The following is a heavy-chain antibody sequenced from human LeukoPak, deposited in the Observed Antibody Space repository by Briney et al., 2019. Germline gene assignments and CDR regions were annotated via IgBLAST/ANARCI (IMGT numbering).Heavy chain of an antibody. CDR2: ISTSGGTI. J-gene: IGHJ4*02. V-gene: IGHV3-48*03. Sequence: PGGSLRLSCAASGFLFSSYEMNWVRQAPGKGLEWVSYISTSGGTIYYADSVKGRFTISRDNAKNSLYLQMNSLRAEDTAVYYCARDRAVRYFDYWGQGTLVTVSS. CDR3: ARDRAVRYFDY. D-gene: IGHD3-16*02. CDR1: GFLFSSYE.